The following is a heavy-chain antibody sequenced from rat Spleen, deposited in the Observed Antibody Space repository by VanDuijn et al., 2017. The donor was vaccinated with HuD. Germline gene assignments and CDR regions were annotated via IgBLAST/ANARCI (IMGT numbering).Heavy chain of an antibody. V-gene: IGHV5-31*01. CDR2: ITNASGRT. J-gene: IGHJ2*01. CDR3: TTEYYGYTYGY. D-gene: IGHD1-6*01. Sequence: EVQLVESGGGLVQPGGSLKLSCVASGFTFNNYWMTWIRQAPGRGLEWVASITNASGRTYYSDFVKGRFTISRDIAKSTLYLQMDSLKSEDTATYYCTTEYYGYTYGYWGQGVMVTVSS. CDR1: GFTFNNYW.